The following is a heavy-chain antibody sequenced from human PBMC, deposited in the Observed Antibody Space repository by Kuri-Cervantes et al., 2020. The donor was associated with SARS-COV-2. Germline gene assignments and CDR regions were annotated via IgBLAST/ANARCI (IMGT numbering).Heavy chain of an antibody. J-gene: IGHJ4*02. D-gene: IGHD3-10*01. Sequence: ASVKVSCKASGHTFTGYYMHWVRQAPGQGLEWMGWINPNSGGTNYAQKFQGWVTMTRDTSLTTAYMELTRLTSDDSAVYFCARGEAARGLMVVFKWRGAGPLHFWGQGTLVTVSS. CDR3: ARGEAARGLMVVFKWRGAGPLHF. CDR1: GHTFTGYY. V-gene: IGHV1-2*04. CDR2: INPNSGGT.